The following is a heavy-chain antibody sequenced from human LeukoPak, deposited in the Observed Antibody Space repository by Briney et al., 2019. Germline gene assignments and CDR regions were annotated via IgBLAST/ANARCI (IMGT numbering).Heavy chain of an antibody. CDR1: GFTFDDYG. CDR3: ATENSGAYFGSLGY. D-gene: IGHD1-26*01. J-gene: IGHJ4*02. CDR2: INWNGGST. Sequence: GGSLRLSCAASGFTFDDYGMSWVRQAPGKGLEWVSGINWNGGSTGYADSVKGRFTISRDNSKNTMWLQMNSLRAEDTAVYYCATENSGAYFGSLGYWGQGTLVIVSS. V-gene: IGHV3-20*04.